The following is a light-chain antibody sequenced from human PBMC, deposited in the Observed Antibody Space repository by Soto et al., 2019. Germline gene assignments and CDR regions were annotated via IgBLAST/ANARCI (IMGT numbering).Light chain of an antibody. V-gene: IGLV2-14*01. CDR2: DVS. CDR1: SSDVGGYNY. J-gene: IGLJ1*01. Sequence: QSALTQPASVSGSPGQSITISCTGTSSDVGGYNYVAWYQQHPGKAPKLMIYDVSNRPSGVSNRFSGSKSGNTASLNISGLQAEDEADYYCSSSTSSSNYVFGTGTKLTVL. CDR3: SSSTSSSNYV.